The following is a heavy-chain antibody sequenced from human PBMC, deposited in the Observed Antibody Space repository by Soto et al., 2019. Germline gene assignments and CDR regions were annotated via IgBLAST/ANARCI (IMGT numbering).Heavy chain of an antibody. Sequence: ASVKVSCKASGYTIRSYGISWVRQAPGQGLEWVGWISAYNGDTHYAPKFQDRINLTTETSTDTAYMELRSLRLDDTAVYYCAIDWIWYNENSGLIWFFCGQGILVTVSS. CDR1: GYTIRSYG. V-gene: IGHV1-18*04. D-gene: IGHD1-1*01. CDR2: ISAYNGDT. CDR3: AIDWIWYNENSGLIWFF. J-gene: IGHJ4*02.